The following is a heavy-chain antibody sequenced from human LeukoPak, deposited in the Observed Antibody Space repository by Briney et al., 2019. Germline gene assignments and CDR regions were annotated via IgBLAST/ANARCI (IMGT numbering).Heavy chain of an antibody. Sequence: GGSLRLSCAASGFTLSDYYMSWIRQAPGKGLEWVSYISSSSSDTSYADSMNGRFTISRDNAKNSLYLQMNSLRADDTAVYFCARDRGVRRNAATDYWGQGTLVTVSS. D-gene: IGHD3-10*01. J-gene: IGHJ4*02. CDR1: GFTLSDYY. CDR3: ARDRGVRRNAATDY. CDR2: ISSSSSDT. V-gene: IGHV3-11*05.